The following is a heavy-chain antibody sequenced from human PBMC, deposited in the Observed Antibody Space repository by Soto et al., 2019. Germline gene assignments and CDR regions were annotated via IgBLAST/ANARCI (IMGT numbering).Heavy chain of an antibody. V-gene: IGHV1-2*02. CDR2: GKPTGGGT. CDR1: GYSFTDDH. J-gene: IGHJ6*02. D-gene: IGHD2-8*01. CDR3: ARGDSTDCSNGVCSFFYNHDMAV. Sequence: AAVKVSCKASGYSFTDDHIPWVRQARGQGVEWLGGGKPTGGGTSTAQKFQGRVTMTTHTSISTASMELSRLTSDDTAIYYCARGDSTDCSNGVCSFFYNHDMAVWGQGTTVTVSS.